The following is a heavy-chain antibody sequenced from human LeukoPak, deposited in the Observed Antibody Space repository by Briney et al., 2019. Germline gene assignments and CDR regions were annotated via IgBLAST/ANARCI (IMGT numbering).Heavy chain of an antibody. CDR1: GYTFTSYY. V-gene: IGHV1-46*01. Sequence: ASVKVFCKASGYTFTSYYMHWVRQAPGQGLEWMGITNPSGGSTSYAQKFQGRVTMTRDTSTSTVYMELSSLRSEDTAVYYCARAPRTTVTTRGWWFDPWGQGTLVTVSS. CDR2: TNPSGGST. J-gene: IGHJ5*02. D-gene: IGHD4-17*01. CDR3: ARAPRTTVTTRGWWFDP.